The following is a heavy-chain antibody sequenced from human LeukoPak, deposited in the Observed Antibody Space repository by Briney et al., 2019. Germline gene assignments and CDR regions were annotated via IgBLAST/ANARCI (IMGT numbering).Heavy chain of an antibody. Sequence: ASVKVSCKASGGTFSSYAISWVRQAPGQGLEWMGGIIPIFGTANYAQKFQGRVTITTDESTSTAYMELRSLRSDVTAVYYCARGIAAAGTPFDYWGQGTLVTVSS. CDR2: IIPIFGTA. D-gene: IGHD6-13*01. CDR1: GGTFSSYA. CDR3: ARGIAAAGTPFDY. J-gene: IGHJ4*02. V-gene: IGHV1-69*05.